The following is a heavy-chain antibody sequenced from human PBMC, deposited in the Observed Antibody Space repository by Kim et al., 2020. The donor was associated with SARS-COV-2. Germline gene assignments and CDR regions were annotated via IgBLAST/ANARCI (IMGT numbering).Heavy chain of an antibody. CDR3: AREPNFWGSYRYTGVRFD. Sequence: SETLSLTCAVYGGSFSGYYWSWIRQPPGKGLEWIGEINHSGSTNYNPSLKSRVTISVDTSKNQFSLKLSSVTAADTAVYYCAREPNFWGSYRYTGVRFD. J-gene: IGHJ4*01. CDR2: INHSGST. CDR1: GGSFSGYY. D-gene: IGHD3-16*02. V-gene: IGHV4-34*01.